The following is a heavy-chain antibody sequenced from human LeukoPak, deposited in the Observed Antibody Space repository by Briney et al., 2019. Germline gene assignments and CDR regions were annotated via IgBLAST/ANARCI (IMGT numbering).Heavy chain of an antibody. CDR2: INHSGST. V-gene: IGHV4-34*01. D-gene: IGHD6-6*01. CDR3: ASNRSSSD. J-gene: IGHJ1*01. CDR1: GGSFSGYC. Sequence: SETLSPTCAVYGGSFSGYCWTWIRQPPGKGLEWIGEINHSGSTNYNPSLKSRVTISVDTSKNQFSLKVSSVTAADTAVYYCASNRSSSDWGQGTLVTVSS.